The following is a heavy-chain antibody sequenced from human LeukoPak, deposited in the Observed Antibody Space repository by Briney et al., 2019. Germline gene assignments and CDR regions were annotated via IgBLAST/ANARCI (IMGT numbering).Heavy chain of an antibody. CDR1: GFXFSSYS. CDR2: ISGSGGST. CDR3: AKEHYYDSSGYWVDY. D-gene: IGHD3-22*01. Sequence: PGGSLRLSCAASGFXFSSYSINWVRQAPGKGLEWVSAISGSGGSTYYADSVKGRFTISRDNSKNTLYLQMNSLRAEDTAVYYCAKEHYYDSSGYWVDYWGQGTLVTVSS. J-gene: IGHJ4*02. V-gene: IGHV3-23*01.